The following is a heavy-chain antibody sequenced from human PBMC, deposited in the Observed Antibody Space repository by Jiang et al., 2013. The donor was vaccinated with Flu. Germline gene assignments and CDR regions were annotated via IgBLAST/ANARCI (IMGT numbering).Heavy chain of an antibody. V-gene: IGHV4-39*07. D-gene: IGHD3-3*01. Sequence: PGLVKPSETLSLKCTVSGDSIGSSSYYWGWIRQPPGKGLEYIGTIYYSGKTYYNPSLKSRVTISVDTSKNQFSLNMTSVTAADAAVYFCVRVGRGFWSGPCFDYWGQGALVIVSS. CDR3: VRVGRGFWSGPCFDY. CDR2: IYYSGKT. CDR1: GDSIGSSSYY. J-gene: IGHJ4*02.